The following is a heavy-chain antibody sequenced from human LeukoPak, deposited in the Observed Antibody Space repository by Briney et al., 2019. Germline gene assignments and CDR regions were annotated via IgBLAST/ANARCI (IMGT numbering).Heavy chain of an antibody. Sequence: SETLSLTCAVYGGSFSDYYWSWIRQPPGKGLEWIGEINHSGSTNYNPSLKSRVTISVDTSKNQFSLKLSSVTAADTAVYYCARGRTRVPYNWFDPWGQGTLVTVSS. V-gene: IGHV4-34*01. J-gene: IGHJ5*02. CDR2: INHSGST. D-gene: IGHD1-1*01. CDR3: ARGRTRVPYNWFDP. CDR1: GGSFSDYY.